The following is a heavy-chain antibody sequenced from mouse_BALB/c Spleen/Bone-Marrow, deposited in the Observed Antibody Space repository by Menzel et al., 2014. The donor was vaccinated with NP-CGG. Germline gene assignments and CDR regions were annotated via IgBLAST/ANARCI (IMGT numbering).Heavy chain of an antibody. V-gene: IGHV5-12-1*01. D-gene: IGHD1-2*01. Sequence: DVKLVESGGGLVKPGGSLKLSCAASGFGFSSSDMSWVRQTPEKRLEWVAYISSGGGSTYYPDTVKGRVTISRDNAKNTMYLQMSSLKSEDTAMYYCATHYYGRFDYWGQGTTLTVSS. CDR1: GFGFSSSD. J-gene: IGHJ2*01. CDR3: ATHYYGRFDY. CDR2: ISSGGGST.